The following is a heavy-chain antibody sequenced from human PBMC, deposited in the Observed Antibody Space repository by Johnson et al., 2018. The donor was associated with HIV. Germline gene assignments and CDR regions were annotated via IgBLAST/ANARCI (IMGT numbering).Heavy chain of an antibody. CDR2: ISYDGSNK. Sequence: VQLVESGGGVVQPGRSLRLSCPASGFTFSSYGMHWVRQAPGKGLEWVAVISYDGSNKYYADSVKGRFTISRDNSKNTLYLQMNSLRAEDTAVYYCAREPLDGVYAFDIWGQGTMVTVSS. V-gene: IGHV3-30*03. D-gene: IGHD2-2*03. CDR3: AREPLDGVYAFDI. J-gene: IGHJ3*02. CDR1: GFTFSSYG.